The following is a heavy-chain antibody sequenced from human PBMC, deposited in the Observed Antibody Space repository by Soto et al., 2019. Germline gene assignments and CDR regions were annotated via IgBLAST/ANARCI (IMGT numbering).Heavy chain of an antibody. D-gene: IGHD3-10*01. V-gene: IGHV1-69*13. J-gene: IGHJ4*02. CDR3: ATDDITMVRGVTLDY. CDR2: IIPIFGTA. CDR1: GGTFSSYA. Sequence: GTSVKVSWKASGGTFSSYAISWVRQAPGQGLEWMGGIIPIFGTANYAQKFQGRVTITADESTSTAYMELSSLRSEDTAVYYCATDDITMVRGVTLDYWGQGTLVTVSS.